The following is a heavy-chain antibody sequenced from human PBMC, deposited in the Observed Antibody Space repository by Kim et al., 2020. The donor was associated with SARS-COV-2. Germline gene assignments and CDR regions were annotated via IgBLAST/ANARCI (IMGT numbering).Heavy chain of an antibody. D-gene: IGHD3-9*01. CDR2: INPSGGST. Sequence: ASVKVSCKASGYTFTSYYMHWVRQAPGQGLEWMGIINPSGGSTSYAQKFQGRVTMTRDTSTSTVYMELSSLRSEDTAVYYCARDHFYDILTGYVYPTTYFDYWGQGTLVTVSS. V-gene: IGHV1-46*01. J-gene: IGHJ4*02. CDR1: GYTFTSYY. CDR3: ARDHFYDILTGYVYPTTYFDY.